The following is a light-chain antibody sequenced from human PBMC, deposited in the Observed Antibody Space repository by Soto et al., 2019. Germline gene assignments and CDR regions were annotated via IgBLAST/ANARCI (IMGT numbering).Light chain of an antibody. CDR3: QQYGGSPPT. CDR1: QSVSNNF. V-gene: IGKV3-20*01. Sequence: EIVLTQSPGTLSLSPGESAALSCRASQSVSNNFVAWYHRKSGQAPRLLIYGASYRATDIPYRFTGSGSGTDFTLTITILEPDDFAVYYCQQYGGSPPTFGQGTKVEVK. J-gene: IGKJ1*01. CDR2: GAS.